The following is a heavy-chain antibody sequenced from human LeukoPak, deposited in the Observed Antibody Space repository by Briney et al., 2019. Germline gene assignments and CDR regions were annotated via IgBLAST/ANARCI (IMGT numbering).Heavy chain of an antibody. V-gene: IGHV4-34*01. CDR3: ARHLGDS. J-gene: IGHJ4*02. CDR1: GGSFSGYY. CDR2: INHSGST. D-gene: IGHD3-16*01. Sequence: SETLSLTCAVYGGSFSGYYWSWIRQPPGKGLEWIGEINHSGSTNYNPSLKSRVTISVDTSKNQFSLKLSSVTAADTAVYYCARHLGDSWGQGTLVTVSP.